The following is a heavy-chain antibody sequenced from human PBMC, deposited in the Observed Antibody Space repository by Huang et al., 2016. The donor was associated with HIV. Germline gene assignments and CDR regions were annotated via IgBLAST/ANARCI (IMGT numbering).Heavy chain of an antibody. Sequence: QVQLQESGPGLVKPSENLSLTCTVSGDSITNHYWDWMRQPPGKGLEWIGSVHHSGSTNCNPSLKIRVTISVDTSRNQFSLRLSSVTAADTAVYYCARDRRLPIVPSDYWGRGTLVTVSS. CDR1: GDSITNHY. CDR2: VHHSGST. D-gene: IGHD5-12*01. CDR3: ARDRRLPIVPSDY. J-gene: IGHJ4*02. V-gene: IGHV4-59*11.